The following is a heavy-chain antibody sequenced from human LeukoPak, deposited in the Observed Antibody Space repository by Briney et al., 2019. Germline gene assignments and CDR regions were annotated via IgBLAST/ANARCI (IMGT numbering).Heavy chain of an antibody. J-gene: IGHJ5*02. Sequence: GSLRLSCAASGFTFSSYGMHWVRQPPGKGLEWIGEINHSGSTNYNPSLKSRVTISVDTSKNQFSLKLSSVTAADTAVYYCARRRRNTRYSSSWDPNWFDPWGQGTLVTVSS. D-gene: IGHD6-13*01. CDR3: ARRRRNTRYSSSWDPNWFDP. CDR1: GFTFSSYG. CDR2: INHSGST. V-gene: IGHV4-34*01.